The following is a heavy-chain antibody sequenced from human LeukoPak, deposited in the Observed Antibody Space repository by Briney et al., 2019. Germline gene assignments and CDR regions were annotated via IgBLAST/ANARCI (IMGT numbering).Heavy chain of an antibody. J-gene: IGHJ4*02. CDR1: GFTFSSYA. D-gene: IGHD3-3*01. CDR2: INAFGDTT. CDR3: AKGTFHDFWSGPSFDY. V-gene: IGHV3-23*01. Sequence: PGGSLRLSCAASGFTFSSYAMSWVRQAPGKGLEWVSAINAFGDTTYYTDSVKGRFTISRDTSKSTLFLQMNSLRAEDTAVYYCAKGTFHDFWSGPSFDYWGQGTLVTVSS.